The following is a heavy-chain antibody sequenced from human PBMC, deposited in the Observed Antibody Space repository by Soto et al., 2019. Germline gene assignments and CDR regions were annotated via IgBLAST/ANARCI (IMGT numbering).Heavy chain of an antibody. D-gene: IGHD3-22*01. CDR1: GFNFVDYA. V-gene: IGHV3-49*03. CDR3: TTDAYFTLKLVRFDD. CDR2: IRSKAYGGTP. J-gene: IGHJ4*01. Sequence: GGSLRLSSTASGFNFVDYAMSWFRQAPGKRLEWVGLIRSKAYGGTPEYAASVKGRVTISRDDSKSMVYLQMNSLKTEDTAVYYCTTDAYFTLKLVRFDDWGLGTLVTVSS.